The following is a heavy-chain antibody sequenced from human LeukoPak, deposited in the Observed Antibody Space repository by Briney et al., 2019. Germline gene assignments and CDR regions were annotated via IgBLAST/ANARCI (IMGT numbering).Heavy chain of an antibody. CDR2: IYYSGGT. D-gene: IGHD1-26*01. CDR3: ASGVRGSYSYY. V-gene: IGHV4-59*01. CDR1: GGSISSYY. Sequence: SETLSLTCTVSGGSISSYYWSWIRQPPGKGLEWIGYIYYSGGTNYNPSLKSRVTMSVDTSKNQFSLKLNSVTAADTAVYYCASGVRGSYSYYWGQGTLVTVSS. J-gene: IGHJ4*02.